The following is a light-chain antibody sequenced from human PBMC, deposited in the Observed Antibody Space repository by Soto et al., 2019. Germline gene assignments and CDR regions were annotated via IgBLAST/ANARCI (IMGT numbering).Light chain of an antibody. J-gene: IGKJ4*01. CDR2: GAS. CDR3: QHYGYSALT. V-gene: IGKV3-20*01. Sequence: EIVLTQSPGTLSLSQGERATLSCRASQSFSNFFLAWYQQKPGQAPRLLIYGASSRATGIPDRFSGSGSGTYFTLTISSLEPEDFAVYYCQHYGYSALTLGGGTKVEIK. CDR1: QSFSNFF.